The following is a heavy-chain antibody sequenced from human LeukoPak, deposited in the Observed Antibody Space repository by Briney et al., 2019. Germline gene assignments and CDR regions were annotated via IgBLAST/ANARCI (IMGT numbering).Heavy chain of an antibody. Sequence: SETLSLTCTVSGGSISSSSYYWGWIRQPPGKGLEWIGSIYYSGSTYYTPSLKSRVTISVDTSKTQFSLKLNSVTAADTAVYYCARGYYDSSGYYQSPIFDYWGQGTLVTVSS. J-gene: IGHJ4*02. CDR1: GGSISSSSYY. CDR2: IYYSGST. CDR3: ARGYYDSSGYYQSPIFDY. D-gene: IGHD3-22*01. V-gene: IGHV4-39*07.